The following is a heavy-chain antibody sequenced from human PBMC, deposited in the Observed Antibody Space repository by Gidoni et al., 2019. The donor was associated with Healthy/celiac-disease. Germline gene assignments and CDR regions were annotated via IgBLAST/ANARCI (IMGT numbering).Heavy chain of an antibody. CDR1: GGSISSYY. D-gene: IGHD6-19*01. V-gene: IGHV4-59*01. J-gene: IGHJ3*02. CDR2: IYYSGST. CDR3: ARDSSGWYRGAAFDI. Sequence: QVQLQESGPGLVKPSETLSLTCTVSGGSISSYYWSWIRQPPGKGLEWIVYIYYSGSTNYNPSLKSRVTISVDTSKNQFSLKLSSVTAADTAVYYCARDSSGWYRGAAFDIWGQGTMVTVSS.